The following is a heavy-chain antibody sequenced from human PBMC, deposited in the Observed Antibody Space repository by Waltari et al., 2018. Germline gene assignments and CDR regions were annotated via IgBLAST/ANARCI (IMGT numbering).Heavy chain of an antibody. V-gene: IGHV1-2*02. J-gene: IGHJ5*02. Sequence: QVQLVQSGAEVKKTGASVKFSCKASGYSFTGNYLHWVRQAPGQGLEWMGWINPNSGGTNYAQKFQGRVTMTRDTSISTAYMELTRLESDDTAVYYCAREARDSDWLDPWGQGTLVTVSS. CDR2: INPNSGGT. CDR1: GYSFTGNY. D-gene: IGHD3-10*01. CDR3: AREARDSDWLDP.